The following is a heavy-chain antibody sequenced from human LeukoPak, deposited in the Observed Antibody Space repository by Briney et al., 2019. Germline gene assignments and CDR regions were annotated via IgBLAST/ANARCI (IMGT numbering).Heavy chain of an antibody. Sequence: PGGSLRLSCAASGFTFSSYGMHWVRQAPGKGLEWVAMTSFDGSYKNYADPVKGRFTISRDNSKNRLYLQMNSLRAEDTAVYYCAKEFSGYLASFEYWGQGTLVTVPS. CDR2: TSFDGSYK. CDR1: GFTFSSYG. V-gene: IGHV3-30*18. J-gene: IGHJ4*02. D-gene: IGHD3-22*01. CDR3: AKEFSGYLASFEY.